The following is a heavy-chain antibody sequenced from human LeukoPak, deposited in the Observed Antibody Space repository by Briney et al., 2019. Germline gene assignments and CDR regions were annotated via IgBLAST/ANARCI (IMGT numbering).Heavy chain of an antibody. CDR3: AKDRDYYGSGSYEGLVDY. J-gene: IGHJ4*02. CDR2: ISWNSGSI. V-gene: IGHV3-9*01. Sequence: GGSLRLSCAASGFTFDDYAMHWARQAPGKGLEWVSGISWNSGSIGYADSVKGRFTISRDNAKNSLYLQMNSLRAEDTALYYCAKDRDYYGSGSYEGLVDYWGQGTLVTVSS. CDR1: GFTFDDYA. D-gene: IGHD3-10*01.